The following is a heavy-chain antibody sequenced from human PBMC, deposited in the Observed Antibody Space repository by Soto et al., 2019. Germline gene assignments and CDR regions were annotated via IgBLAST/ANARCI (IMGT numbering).Heavy chain of an antibody. J-gene: IGHJ4*02. Sequence: EVQLLESGGGLVQPGGSLRLSCAASGFTFSSYAMSWVRQAPGKGLEWVSSISGSGGSTYYADSVKGRFTISRDNSKNTLYLQMNSLRAEDTAVYYCAKARYYDSTGYLYYFDYWGQVTLVTVSS. CDR1: GFTFSSYA. D-gene: IGHD3-22*01. V-gene: IGHV3-23*01. CDR3: AKARYYDSTGYLYYFDY. CDR2: ISGSGGST.